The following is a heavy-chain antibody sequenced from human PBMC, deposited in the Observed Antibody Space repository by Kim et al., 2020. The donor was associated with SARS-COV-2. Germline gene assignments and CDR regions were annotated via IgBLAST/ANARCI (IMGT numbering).Heavy chain of an antibody. V-gene: IGHV4-39*01. Sequence: SETLSLTCTVSGDSIRSGNYYWGWIRQTPGKGLEWIGSLYYSGSTFYNPSLKSRVAISVDTSKSQFFLKLNSVTAADTAVYYCTRLYRYYYDRGGYVDYWGQGTLVTVSS. CDR2: LYYSGST. J-gene: IGHJ4*02. CDR1: GDSIRSGNYY. CDR3: TRLYRYYYDRGGYVDY. D-gene: IGHD3-22*01.